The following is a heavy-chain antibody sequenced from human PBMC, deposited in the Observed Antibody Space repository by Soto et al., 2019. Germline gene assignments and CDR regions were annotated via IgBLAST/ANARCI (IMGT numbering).Heavy chain of an antibody. D-gene: IGHD6-6*01. CDR3: ARDLSLSRLSACGH. Sequence: ASVNVSCKTSGYTFTSYGITWVRQAPGQGLEWMGGISTYNGHTIYAQNLRDRVTLTTDSSTSTVYMEMRSLRSDDTDFYYCARDLSLSRLSACGHWGPGTLVTVSS. V-gene: IGHV1-18*04. J-gene: IGHJ4*02. CDR1: GYTFTSYG. CDR2: ISTYNGHT.